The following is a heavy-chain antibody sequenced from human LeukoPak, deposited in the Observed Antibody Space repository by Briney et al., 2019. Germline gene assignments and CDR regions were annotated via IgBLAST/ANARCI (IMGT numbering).Heavy chain of an antibody. Sequence: PSENPAPTCAVYGGGLSGYYWSWIRPPPRKGLGWIGEINHSGSTNYNPSLKSRVTISVDTSKNQFSLKLSSVTAADTAVYYCARAGWLRTKGYFDYWGQGTLVTVSS. J-gene: IGHJ4*02. V-gene: IGHV4-34*01. CDR2: INHSGST. CDR3: ARAGWLRTKGYFDY. D-gene: IGHD5-12*01. CDR1: GGGLSGYY.